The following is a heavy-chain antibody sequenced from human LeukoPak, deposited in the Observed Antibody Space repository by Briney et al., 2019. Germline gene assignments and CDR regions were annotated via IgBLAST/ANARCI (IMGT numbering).Heavy chain of an antibody. J-gene: IGHJ5*02. D-gene: IGHD3-10*01. CDR1: GGSISSGGYY. CDR2: IYYSGST. V-gene: IGHV4-31*03. CDR3: ARDRGYYGSGSSNWLDP. Sequence: SETLSLTCTVSGGSISSGGYYWSWIRQHPGKGLEWVGYIYYSGSTYYNPSLKSRVTISVDTSKNQFSLKLSSVTAADTAVYYCARDRGYYGSGSSNWLDPCGQGTLVTVSS.